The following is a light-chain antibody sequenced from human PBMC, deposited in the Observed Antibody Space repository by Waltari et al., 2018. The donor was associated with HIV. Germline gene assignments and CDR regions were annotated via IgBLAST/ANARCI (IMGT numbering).Light chain of an antibody. CDR2: KDN. Sequence: SYELTQPPSVSVSPGQTAIITSPGAKFGDKYVCWYQQKPGQSPVLVMYKDNKRPSGIPERFSGSNSGNTATLTISGTQAMDEADYYCQAWDSGIVIFGGGTKLTVL. V-gene: IGLV3-1*01. CDR1: KFGDKY. J-gene: IGLJ2*01. CDR3: QAWDSGIVI.